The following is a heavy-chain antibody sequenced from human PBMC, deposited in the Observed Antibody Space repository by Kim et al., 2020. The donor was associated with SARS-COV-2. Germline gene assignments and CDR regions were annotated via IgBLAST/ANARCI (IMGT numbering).Heavy chain of an antibody. CDR2: INHSGST. CDR3: ARARIQLWLPGIWFDP. J-gene: IGHJ5*02. D-gene: IGHD5-18*01. Sequence: SETLSLTCAVYGGSFSGYYWSWIRQPPGKGLEWIGEINHSGSTNYNPSLKSRVTISVDTSKNQFSLKLSSVTAADTAVYYCARARIQLWLPGIWFDPWG. V-gene: IGHV4-34*01. CDR1: GGSFSGYY.